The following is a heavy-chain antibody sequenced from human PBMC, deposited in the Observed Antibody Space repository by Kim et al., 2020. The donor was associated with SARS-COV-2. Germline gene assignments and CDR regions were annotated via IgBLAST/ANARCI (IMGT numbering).Heavy chain of an antibody. J-gene: IGHJ5*02. CDR3: ARCRTRSYKDNWFDP. Sequence: QKFQGRVTMTRNTSISTAYMELSSLRSEDTAVYYCARCRTRSYKDNWFDPWGQGTLVTVSS. V-gene: IGHV1-8*01. D-gene: IGHD3-10*01.